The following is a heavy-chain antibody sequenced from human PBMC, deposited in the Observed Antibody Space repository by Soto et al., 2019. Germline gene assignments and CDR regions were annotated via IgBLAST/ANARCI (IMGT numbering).Heavy chain of an antibody. CDR3: AKDPDSSGYGFDY. Sequence: PGGSLRLSCAASGFTFSSYGMHWVRQAPGKGLEWVAVISYDGSNKYYADSVKGRFTISRDNSKNTLYLQMNSLRAEDTAVYYCAKDPDSSGYGFDYWGQGTLVTVSS. CDR1: GFTFSSYG. D-gene: IGHD3-22*01. J-gene: IGHJ4*02. CDR2: ISYDGSNK. V-gene: IGHV3-30*18.